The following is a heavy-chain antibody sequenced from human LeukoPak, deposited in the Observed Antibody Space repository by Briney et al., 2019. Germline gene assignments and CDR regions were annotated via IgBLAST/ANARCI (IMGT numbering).Heavy chain of an antibody. J-gene: IGHJ4*02. D-gene: IGHD3-22*01. Sequence: SETLSLTCTVSGGSISSGDYYWSWIRQPPGKGLEWIGYIYYSGSTYYNPSLKSRVTISVDTSKNQFPLKLSSVTAADTAVYYCARGSRKPRYYDSSGAYDYWGQGTLVTVSS. V-gene: IGHV4-30-4*01. CDR1: GGSISSGDYY. CDR3: ARGSRKPRYYDSSGAYDY. CDR2: IYYSGST.